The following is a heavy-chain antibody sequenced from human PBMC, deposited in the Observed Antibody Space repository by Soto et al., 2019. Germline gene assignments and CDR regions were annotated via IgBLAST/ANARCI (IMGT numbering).Heavy chain of an antibody. J-gene: IGHJ4*02. D-gene: IGHD6-19*01. Sequence: SETLSLTCTVSGGSISNNYWSWIRQPPGKGLEWIGYISYSGRTNYNPSLKSRVTISVDTSKNQFSVKLSSVTAADTAVYYCARRLSSGWLDYWGQGTLVTVSS. CDR3: ARRLSSGWLDY. CDR1: GGSISNNY. V-gene: IGHV4-59*08. CDR2: ISYSGRT.